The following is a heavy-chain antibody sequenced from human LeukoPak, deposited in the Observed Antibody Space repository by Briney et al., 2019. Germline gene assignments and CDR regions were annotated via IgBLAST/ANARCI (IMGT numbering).Heavy chain of an antibody. D-gene: IGHD2-21*01. CDR3: ARVQDRYYFTSGFDY. Sequence: GGSLRLSSAASGFTFDDYGMSWVRQAPGKGLEWVSGINWNGGGTVYADSVKGRFTIARDNAKNSLYLVMNSLRAEDTAFYYCARVQDRYYFTSGFDYWGQGTLVTVSS. CDR1: GFTFDDYG. J-gene: IGHJ4*02. V-gene: IGHV3-20*04. CDR2: INWNGGGT.